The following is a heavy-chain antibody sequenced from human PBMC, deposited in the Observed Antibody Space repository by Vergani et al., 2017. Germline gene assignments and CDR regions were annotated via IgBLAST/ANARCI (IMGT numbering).Heavy chain of an antibody. Sequence: QVQLVQSGAEVKKPGASVKVSCKASGYTFTGYYMHWVRQAPGQGLEWMGWINPNSGGTNYAQKFQSWVTMTRDTSTSTAYMELSRLRSDDTAVYYCARSSYSSSWNYGMDVWGQGTTVTVSS. D-gene: IGHD6-13*01. CDR2: INPNSGGT. CDR3: ARSSYSSSWNYGMDV. J-gene: IGHJ6*02. CDR1: GYTFTGYY. V-gene: IGHV1-2*04.